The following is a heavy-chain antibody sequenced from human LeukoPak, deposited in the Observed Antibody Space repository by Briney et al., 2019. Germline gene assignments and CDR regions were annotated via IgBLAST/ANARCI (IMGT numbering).Heavy chain of an antibody. Sequence: GGSLRLSRTTSGISFGEYAMSWVRQAPGKGLEWVAHITYDETKTFYADSVRGRFTISRDNSKKTLFLQMNSLRPDDTGVYFCAKGPYYDSWRVVDYWGQGTMVTVSS. J-gene: IGHJ4*02. CDR3: AKGPYYDSWRVVDY. D-gene: IGHD3-3*01. CDR2: ITYDETKT. CDR1: GISFGEYA. V-gene: IGHV3-30*04.